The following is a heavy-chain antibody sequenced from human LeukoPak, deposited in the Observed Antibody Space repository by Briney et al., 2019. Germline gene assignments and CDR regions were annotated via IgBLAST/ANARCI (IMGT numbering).Heavy chain of an antibody. V-gene: IGHV4-34*01. CDR1: GGSFSGYY. J-gene: IGHJ6*03. Sequence: PSETLSLTCAVYGGSFSGYYWSWIRQPPGKGLEWIGEINHSGSTNYNPSLKSRVTISVDTSKNQFSLKLSSVTAEDTAVYYCARGVKLRARDRGYYYYYMDVWGKGTTVTVSS. CDR3: ARGVKLRARDRGYYYYYMDV. D-gene: IGHD5-24*01. CDR2: INHSGST.